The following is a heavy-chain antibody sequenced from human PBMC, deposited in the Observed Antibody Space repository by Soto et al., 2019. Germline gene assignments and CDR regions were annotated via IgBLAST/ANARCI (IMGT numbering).Heavy chain of an antibody. J-gene: IGHJ6*02. V-gene: IGHV1-3*01. CDR3: ASRAYRGLRRIGMDV. D-gene: IGHD4-17*01. Sequence: GASVKVSCKASGYTFTSYAMHWVRQAPGQRLELMGWINAGNGNTKYSQKFQGRVTITRDTSASTAYMELSSLRSEDTAVYYCASRAYRGLRRIGMDVWGQGTTVTVSS. CDR2: INAGNGNT. CDR1: GYTFTSYA.